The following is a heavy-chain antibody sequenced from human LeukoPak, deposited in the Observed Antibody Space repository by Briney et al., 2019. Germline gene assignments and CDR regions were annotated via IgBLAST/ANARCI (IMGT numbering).Heavy chain of an antibody. J-gene: IGHJ3*01. CDR1: GGSISSSSYS. Sequence: PSASLSLTCAVSGGSISSSSYSWGCLRQPPGKGLEWIGTIYYSRTTYYNPSLKSRITISVDTSKDQFSLRLSSVTAADTAMYYCARNATSRSFDVWGQGTMVTVSS. V-gene: IGHV4-39*01. CDR3: ARNATSRSFDV. D-gene: IGHD3-16*02. CDR2: IYYSRTT.